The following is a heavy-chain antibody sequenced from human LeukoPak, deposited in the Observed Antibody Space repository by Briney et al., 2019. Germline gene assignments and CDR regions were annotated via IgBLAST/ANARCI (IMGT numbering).Heavy chain of an antibody. Sequence: SQTLPLTCTVSGGSISSGSYYWSWIRQPAGKGLEWIGRIYTSGSTNYSPSLKSRVTISVDTSKNQFSLKLSSVTAADTAVYYCARIGLRAFDIWGQGTMVTVSS. V-gene: IGHV4-61*02. CDR2: IYTSGST. CDR3: ARIGLRAFDI. J-gene: IGHJ3*02. CDR1: GGSISSGSYY.